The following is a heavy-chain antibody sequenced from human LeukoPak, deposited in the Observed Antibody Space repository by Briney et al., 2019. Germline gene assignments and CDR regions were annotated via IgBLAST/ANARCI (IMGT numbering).Heavy chain of an antibody. CDR1: GFTFSSYG. V-gene: IGHV3-30*03. J-gene: IGHJ4*02. CDR3: ASGAWIQLWLEYSFDY. Sequence: PGRSLRLSCAASGFTFSSYGMHWVRQAPGKGLEWVAVISYDGSNKYYADSVKGRFTISRDNSKNTLYLQMNSLRAEDTAVYYCASGAWIQLWLEYSFDYWGQGTLVTVSS. D-gene: IGHD5-18*01. CDR2: ISYDGSNK.